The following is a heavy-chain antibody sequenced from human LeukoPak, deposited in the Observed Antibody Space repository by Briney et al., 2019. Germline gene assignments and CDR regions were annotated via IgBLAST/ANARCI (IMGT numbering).Heavy chain of an antibody. D-gene: IGHD3-3*01. CDR1: GYTFTSYD. Sequence: ASVTVSCKASGYTFTSYDINWVRQATGQGLEWMGWMNPNSGNTVYAQRFQGRVTITRNTSISTAYMELSSLRSEDTAVYYCARGPPYYDFWSGYGYYYYYMDVWGKGTTVTVSS. J-gene: IGHJ6*03. CDR3: ARGPPYYDFWSGYGYYYYYMDV. V-gene: IGHV1-8*03. CDR2: MNPNSGNT.